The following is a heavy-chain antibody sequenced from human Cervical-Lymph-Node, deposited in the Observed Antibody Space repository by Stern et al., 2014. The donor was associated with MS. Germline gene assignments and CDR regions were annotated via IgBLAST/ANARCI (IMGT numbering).Heavy chain of an antibody. CDR3: ARLSSGFGIVVVPAVSDYFAMDV. V-gene: IGHV4-59*08. CDR2: INDSGSN. Sequence: VQLVESGPGLVKPSETLSLTCTVSGGSISSYYWSWIRQFPGKGLEWIGNINDSGSNIYNPSLQSRVTMSVDTSKNQFSLKLSSVTAADSAAYHCARLSSGFGIVVVPAVSDYFAMDVWGQGTTVTVSS. CDR1: GGSISSYY. J-gene: IGHJ6*02. D-gene: IGHD2-2*01.